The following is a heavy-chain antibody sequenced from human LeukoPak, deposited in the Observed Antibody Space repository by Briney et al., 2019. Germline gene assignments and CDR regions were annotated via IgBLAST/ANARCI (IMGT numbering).Heavy chain of an antibody. V-gene: IGHV3-74*01. D-gene: IGHD1-26*01. CDR2: INSDGSST. Sequence: GGSLRLSCAASGFTFSSYWMHWVRQAPGKGLVWVSRINSDGSSTSYADSVKGRFTISRDNAKNTLYLQMNSLRAEDTAVYYCAKQDLVGAPRSYFNYWGQGALVTVSS. CDR3: AKQDLVGAPRSYFNY. J-gene: IGHJ4*02. CDR1: GFTFSSYW.